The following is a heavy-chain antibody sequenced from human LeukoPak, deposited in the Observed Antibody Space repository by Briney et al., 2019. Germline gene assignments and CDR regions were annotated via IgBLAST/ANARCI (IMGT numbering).Heavy chain of an antibody. CDR1: GFTFSNYG. CDR2: IRYDGSQT. V-gene: IGHV3-30*02. D-gene: IGHD3-3*01. CDR3: AKPLRFLGWLGAYDAFEG. J-gene: IGHJ3*01. Sequence: AGGSLRLSCAASGFTFSNYGMHWARHAPGKGLEWVALIRYDGSQTYYADSVKVRFTIPRDNSKNTLYLQMNSLRAEDTAVYYCAKPLRFLGWLGAYDAFEGWGQGIMVTVSS.